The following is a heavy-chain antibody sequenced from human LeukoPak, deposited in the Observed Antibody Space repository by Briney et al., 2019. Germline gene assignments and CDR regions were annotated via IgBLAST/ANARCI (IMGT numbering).Heavy chain of an antibody. V-gene: IGHV5-51*01. D-gene: IGHD3-22*01. J-gene: IGHJ4*02. Sequence: GESLKISCKGSGYSFTSYWIGWVRQMSGKGLEWMGIIYPGDSDTRYSPSFQGQVTISADKSISTAYLQWSSLKASDTAMYYCARLIDYYDSSGYYLDYWGQGTLVTVSS. CDR3: ARLIDYYDSSGYYLDY. CDR2: IYPGDSDT. CDR1: GYSFTSYW.